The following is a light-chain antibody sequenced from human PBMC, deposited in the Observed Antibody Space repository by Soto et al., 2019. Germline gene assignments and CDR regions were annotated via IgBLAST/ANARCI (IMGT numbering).Light chain of an antibody. CDR3: QQYNSYSVT. CDR1: QSISSW. CDR2: DAS. Sequence: DIQMTQSPPTLSASVGDRVTITCRASQSISSWLAWFQQKPGKAPKLLIYDASNLQSGVPSRFSGGGSGTEFTLTISSLQPDDFATYYCQQYNSYSVTFGQGTKVEIK. V-gene: IGKV1-5*01. J-gene: IGKJ1*01.